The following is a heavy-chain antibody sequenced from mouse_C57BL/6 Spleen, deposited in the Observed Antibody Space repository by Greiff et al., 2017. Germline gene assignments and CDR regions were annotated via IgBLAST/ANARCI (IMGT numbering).Heavy chain of an antibody. Sequence: EVQLQQSGPELVKPGASVKMSCKASGYTFTDYNMHWVKQSHGKSLEWIGYINPNNGGTSYNQKFKGKATLTVNKSSSTAYMELRSLTSEESAVYYCGKIGGYYAAMDYWGQGTSVTVSS. CDR3: GKIGGYYAAMDY. CDR1: GYTFTDYN. J-gene: IGHJ4*01. V-gene: IGHV1-22*01. D-gene: IGHD2-3*01. CDR2: INPNNGGT.